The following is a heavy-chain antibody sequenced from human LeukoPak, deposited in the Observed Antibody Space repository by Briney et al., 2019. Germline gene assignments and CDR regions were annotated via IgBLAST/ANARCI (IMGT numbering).Heavy chain of an antibody. CDR3: AKTNGYFDS. J-gene: IGHJ4*02. V-gene: IGHV3-23*01. CDR2: INGGGDNA. CDR1: GFTFSNYA. Sequence: GGSLRPSCAASGFTFSNYAMTWLRQAPGKGLECVSGINGGGDNAYYTNSVKGRFTISRDNSKNTLYLQMNSLRAEDTAVYYCAKTNGYFDSWGQGTLVTVSS.